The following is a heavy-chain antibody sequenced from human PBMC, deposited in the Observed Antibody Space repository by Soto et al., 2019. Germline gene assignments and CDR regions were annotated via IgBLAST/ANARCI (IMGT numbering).Heavy chain of an antibody. CDR2: ISYGGSDK. J-gene: IGHJ4*02. Sequence: QVQLVESGGGVVQPGRSLRLSCAASGFTLSTYAMHWVRQAPGKGPEWVAVISYGGSDKYYADSVKGRFTISRDNSKNTLYLQMNHLRPEDTAIYYCARPQAVAGLGGYFDYWGQGTLVTVSS. CDR3: ARPQAVAGLGGYFDY. CDR1: GFTLSTYA. D-gene: IGHD6-19*01. V-gene: IGHV3-30-3*01.